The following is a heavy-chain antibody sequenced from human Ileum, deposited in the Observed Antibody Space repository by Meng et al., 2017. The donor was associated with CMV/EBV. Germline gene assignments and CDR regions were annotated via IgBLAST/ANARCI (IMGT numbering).Heavy chain of an antibody. CDR1: GFSLSKSGMR. CDR2: IDWEDGK. Sequence: SGPTLVKPTQTLTLTCTFSGFSLSKSGMRVSWIRQPPGKALEWLARIDWEDGKFYSTSLKTRLTISKDTSKNQVVLIMTNMDPEDTATYYCARDFGYWGQGTLVTVSS. CDR3: ARDFGY. J-gene: IGHJ4*02. V-gene: IGHV2-70D*14.